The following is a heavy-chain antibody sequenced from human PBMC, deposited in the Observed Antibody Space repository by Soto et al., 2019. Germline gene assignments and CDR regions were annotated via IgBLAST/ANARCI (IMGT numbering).Heavy chain of an antibody. CDR3: AKEFLSGYDSPLYY. CDR1: GFTFSSYG. J-gene: IGHJ4*02. CDR2: ISYDGSNK. Sequence: GGSLRLSCAASGFTFSSYGMHWVRQAPGKGLEWVAVISYDGSNKYYADSVKGRFTISRDNSKNTLYLQMNSLRAEDTAVYYCAKEFLSGYDSPLYYRGQGTPVTVSS. V-gene: IGHV3-30*18. D-gene: IGHD5-12*01.